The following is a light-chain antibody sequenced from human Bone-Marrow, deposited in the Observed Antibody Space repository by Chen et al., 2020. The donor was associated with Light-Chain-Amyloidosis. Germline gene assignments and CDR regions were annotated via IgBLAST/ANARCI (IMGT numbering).Light chain of an antibody. CDR1: SSDVGNYNF. CDR2: DVS. J-gene: IGLJ1*01. Sequence: QSALTQPASVSGSPGQSVTISCIGTSSDVGNYNFVSWYQQHPGKAPKLMIYDVSDRPSGVSNRFSGSKSGNTASLTISGLQAEDEADYFCSSNTSTSGLYVFGTGTKVTVL. CDR3: SSNTSTSGLYV. V-gene: IGLV2-14*03.